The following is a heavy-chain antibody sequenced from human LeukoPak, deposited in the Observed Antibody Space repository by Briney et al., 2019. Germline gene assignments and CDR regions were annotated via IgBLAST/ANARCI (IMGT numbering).Heavy chain of an antibody. Sequence: GGSLRLSCAASGFTFSSYAMHWVRQAPGKGLEWAAVISYDGSNKYYADSVKGRFTISRDNFKNTLYLQMNSLRAEDTAVYYCARAPYDFWSGYLHGMDAWGQGTTVTVSS. CDR3: ARAPYDFWSGYLHGMDA. D-gene: IGHD3-3*01. V-gene: IGHV3-30-3*01. CDR2: ISYDGSNK. CDR1: GFTFSSYA. J-gene: IGHJ6*02.